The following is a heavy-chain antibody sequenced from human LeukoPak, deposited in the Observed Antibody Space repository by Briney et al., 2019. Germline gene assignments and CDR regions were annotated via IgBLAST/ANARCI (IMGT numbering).Heavy chain of an antibody. CDR2: ISAVGDLT. Sequence: QPGGSLRLSRAASGFTFSSYGMSWVRQAPGKGLEWVAAISAVGDLTNYADSVKGRFTISRDSSKNMLYVQMNSLRAEDTAIYYCAKGLISSATYFSYFDYWGQGTLVTVSS. CDR3: AKGLISSATYFSYFDY. V-gene: IGHV3-23*01. D-gene: IGHD1-26*01. CDR1: GFTFSSYG. J-gene: IGHJ4*02.